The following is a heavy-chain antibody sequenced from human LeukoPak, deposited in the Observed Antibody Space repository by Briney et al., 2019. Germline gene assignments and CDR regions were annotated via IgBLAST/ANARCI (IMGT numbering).Heavy chain of an antibody. CDR1: GFTVSSNY. D-gene: IGHD5-18*01. V-gene: IGHV3-53*01. CDR2: IYSGGST. CDR3: ARDRLYEDTAMDYYYYMDV. J-gene: IGHJ6*03. Sequence: PGGSLRPSCAASGFTVSSNYMSWVRQAPGKGQEWVSVIYSGGSTYYADSVKGRFTISRDNSKNTLYLQMNSLRAEDTAVYYCARDRLYEDTAMDYYYYMDVWGKGTTVTVSS.